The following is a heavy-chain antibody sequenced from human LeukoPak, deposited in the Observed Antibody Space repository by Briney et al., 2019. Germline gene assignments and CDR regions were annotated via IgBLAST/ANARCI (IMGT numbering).Heavy chain of an antibody. D-gene: IGHD2-2*01. J-gene: IGHJ3*02. V-gene: IGHV1-18*01. Sequence: GASVKVSCKASGYTFTSYGISWVRQAPGQGLEWMGWISAYNGNTNYAQKLQGRVTMTTDTSTSTAYMELRSLRSDDTAVYYCARDSPCSSTSCYDAFDIWGQGTMVTVSS. CDR2: ISAYNGNT. CDR1: GYTFTSYG. CDR3: ARDSPCSSTSCYDAFDI.